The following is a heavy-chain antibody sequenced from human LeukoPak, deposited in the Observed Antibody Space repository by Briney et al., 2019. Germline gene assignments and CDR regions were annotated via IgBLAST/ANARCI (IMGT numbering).Heavy chain of an antibody. V-gene: IGHV3-21*01. CDR3: AREFGDYGHDAFDI. CDR2: ISSSSSYI. D-gene: IGHD4-17*01. Sequence: SISSSSSYIYYADSVKGRFTISRDNAKNSLYLQMSSLRAEDTAVYYCAREFGDYGHDAFDIWGQGTMVTVSS. J-gene: IGHJ3*02.